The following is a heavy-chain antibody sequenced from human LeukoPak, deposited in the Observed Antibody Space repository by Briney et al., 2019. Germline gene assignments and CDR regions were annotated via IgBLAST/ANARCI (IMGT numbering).Heavy chain of an antibody. J-gene: IGHJ3*02. CDR1: GYTFTGHY. CDR3: ARDTGDGDYDRRFDI. CDR2: INPKNAAT. Sequence: ASVKVSCKASGYTFTGHYIHWVRQAPGQGLEWMGWINPKNAATNYAQKFQGRVTMTRDTSTGTVYMEVNALRSDDTAVYYCARDTGDGDYDRRFDIWGQGTMVTVSS. V-gene: IGHV1-2*02. D-gene: IGHD4-17*01.